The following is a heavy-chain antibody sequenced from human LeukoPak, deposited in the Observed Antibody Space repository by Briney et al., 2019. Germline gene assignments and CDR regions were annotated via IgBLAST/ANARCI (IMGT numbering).Heavy chain of an antibody. J-gene: IGHJ4*02. CDR3: AKMGYSYGFFYYFDY. CDR1: GFTFSSYG. D-gene: IGHD5-18*01. Sequence: GGSLRLSCAASGFTFSSYGMHWVRQAPGKGLEWVAVIWYDGSNKYYADSVKGRFTISRDNSKNTLYLQMNSLRAEDTAVYYCAKMGYSYGFFYYFDYWGQGTLVTVSS. V-gene: IGHV3-33*06. CDR2: IWYDGSNK.